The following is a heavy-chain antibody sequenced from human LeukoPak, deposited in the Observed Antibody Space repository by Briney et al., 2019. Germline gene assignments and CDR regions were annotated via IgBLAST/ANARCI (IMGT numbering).Heavy chain of an antibody. V-gene: IGHV1-18*01. Sequence: ASVTVSFKSSAYTFTIYGISWVRQAPGQGLEWMGWISAYNGNTNYAQKLQGRVTMTTDTSTSTAYMELRSLRSDDTAVYYCARANGDYYGSGSYDYWGQGTLVTVSS. CDR2: ISAYNGNT. CDR1: AYTFTIYG. J-gene: IGHJ4*02. CDR3: ARANGDYYGSGSYDY. D-gene: IGHD3-10*01.